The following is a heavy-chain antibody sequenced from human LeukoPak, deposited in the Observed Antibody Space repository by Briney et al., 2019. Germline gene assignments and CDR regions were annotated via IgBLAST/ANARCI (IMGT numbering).Heavy chain of an antibody. CDR3: ARCGYSYGYWYYFDY. J-gene: IGHJ4*02. V-gene: IGHV4-59*01. D-gene: IGHD5-18*01. Sequence: SSETLSLTRTVSGGSISTYYWSWIRQPPGKGLEWIGYIYYNGNTDYNPSLKSRVTISVDTSRNQFSLKLNSVTAADTAVYYCARCGYSYGYWYYFDYWGQGTLVTVSS. CDR2: IYYNGNT. CDR1: GGSISTYY.